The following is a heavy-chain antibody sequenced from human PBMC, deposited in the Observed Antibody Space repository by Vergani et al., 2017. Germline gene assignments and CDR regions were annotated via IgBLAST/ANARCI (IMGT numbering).Heavy chain of an antibody. V-gene: IGHV1-69-2*01. Sequence: EVQLVQSGAEVKKPGATVKISCKVSGYTFTDYYMHWVQQAPGKGLEWMGLVDPEDGETIYAEKFQGIVTLTSDTCTDTTYMELSSLRSEDTAVYYCATVGQSKYYYDSSGYCDYWGQGTLVTVSS. CDR1: GYTFTDYY. CDR3: ATVGQSKYYYDSSGYCDY. CDR2: VDPEDGET. J-gene: IGHJ4*02. D-gene: IGHD3-22*01.